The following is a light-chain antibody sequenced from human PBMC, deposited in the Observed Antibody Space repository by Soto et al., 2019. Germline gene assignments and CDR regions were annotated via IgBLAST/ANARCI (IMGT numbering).Light chain of an antibody. CDR2: DND. V-gene: IGLV1-44*01. J-gene: IGLJ1*01. Sequence: QSVLTQPPSASGTPGQRVTISASGSSSNIGSNPVSWYQQRPGTAPKLLIYDNDERPSGVPVRCSGSKSATSASLAISGLQSEDEGDYYCATWDDSRNGYVFGPGTKVTV. CDR3: ATWDDSRNGYV. CDR1: SSNIGSNP.